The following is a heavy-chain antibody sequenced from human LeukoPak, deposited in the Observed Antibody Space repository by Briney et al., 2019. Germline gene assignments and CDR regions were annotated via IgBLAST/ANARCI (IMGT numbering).Heavy chain of an antibody. Sequence: GGSLRLSCAASGFTFSSYAMHRVRQAPGKGLEWVAVISYDGSNKYYADSVKGRFTISRDNSKNTLYLQMNSLRAEDTAVYYCARAMTTDNWFDPWGQGTLVTVSS. CDR2: ISYDGSNK. J-gene: IGHJ5*02. V-gene: IGHV3-30*04. CDR1: GFTFSSYA. D-gene: IGHD4-11*01. CDR3: ARAMTTDNWFDP.